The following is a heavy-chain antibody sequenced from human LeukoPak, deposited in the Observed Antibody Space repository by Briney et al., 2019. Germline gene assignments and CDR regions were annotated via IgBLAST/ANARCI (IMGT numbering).Heavy chain of an antibody. Sequence: SETLSLTCTVSGGSLRNYYWGWIRQPPGKGLEWIGYIYYSGSTNYNPSLKSRVTISVDTSRNQFYLKLSSVTAADTAVYYCGRIAINANNGMDVWGQGTTVTVSS. J-gene: IGHJ6*02. CDR3: GRIAINANNGMDV. CDR2: IYYSGST. V-gene: IGHV4-59*08. CDR1: GGSLRNYY. D-gene: IGHD1/OR15-1a*01.